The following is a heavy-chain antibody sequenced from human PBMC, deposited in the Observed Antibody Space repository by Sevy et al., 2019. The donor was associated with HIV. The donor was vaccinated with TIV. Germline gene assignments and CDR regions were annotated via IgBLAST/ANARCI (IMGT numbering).Heavy chain of an antibody. V-gene: IGHV4-61*02. CDR2: IYTSGST. CDR3: ARGLYCTNGVCYPGIFDY. CDR1: GGSISSGSYY. Sequence: SETLSLTCTVSGGSISSGSYYWSWIRQPAGKGLEWIGRIYTSGSTNYNPSLKSRVTMSVDTSKNQFHLKLSSVTAADTAVYYCARGLYCTNGVCYPGIFDYWGQGTLVTVSS. D-gene: IGHD2-8*01. J-gene: IGHJ4*02.